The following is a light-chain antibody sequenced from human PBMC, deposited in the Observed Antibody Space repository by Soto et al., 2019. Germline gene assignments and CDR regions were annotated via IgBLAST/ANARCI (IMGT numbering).Light chain of an antibody. V-gene: IGLV4-60*02. Sequence: HLVLTQSSSASASLGSSVKLTCTLSSGHSSYIIAWHQQQPGKAPRYLMKLEGSGSYNKGSGVPDRFSGSSSGADRYLTISNLQFEDEADYYCETWDINTHVVFGGGTTLTVL. J-gene: IGLJ2*01. CDR3: ETWDINTHVV. CDR2: LEGSGSY. CDR1: SGHSSYI.